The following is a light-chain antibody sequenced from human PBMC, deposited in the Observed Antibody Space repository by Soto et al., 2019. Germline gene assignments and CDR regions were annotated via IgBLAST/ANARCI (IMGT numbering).Light chain of an antibody. V-gene: IGLV2-14*01. J-gene: IGLJ1*01. CDR2: EVS. CDR3: SSYASSIIDYV. CDR1: SSDVGGYNY. Sequence: QSALTQPASVSGSPGQSITISCTGTSSDVGGYNYVSWYQQHPGKAPKLMISEVSNRPSGVSHRFSGSKSGNTASLTISGLQAEDEADYYCSSYASSIIDYVFGTGTKLTVL.